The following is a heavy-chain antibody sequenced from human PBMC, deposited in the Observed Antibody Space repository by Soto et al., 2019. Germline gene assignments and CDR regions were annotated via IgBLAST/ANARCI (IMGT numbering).Heavy chain of an antibody. CDR2: INSDGSSR. Sequence: EVQLVESGGGLVQPGGSLRLSCTASGFPLSDYWMHWVRQAPGKGLVWVSRINSDGSSRTYADPVKGRFTISRDNAQNTVELQNNSLGADDTGSDFWARGDITTAQYLYFMGGWGKGTTVTVAS. CDR1: GFPLSDYW. D-gene: IGHD3-22*01. CDR3: ARGDITTAQYLYFMGG. V-gene: IGHV3-74*01. J-gene: IGHJ6*03.